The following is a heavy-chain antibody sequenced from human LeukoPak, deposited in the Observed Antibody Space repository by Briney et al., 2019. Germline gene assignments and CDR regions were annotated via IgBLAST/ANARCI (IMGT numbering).Heavy chain of an antibody. CDR2: ISDTGRDI. Sequence: GGSLRLSCAGSGFAFESFTMTWVRQAPGKGLEWVSLISDTGRDINYADSVRGRFTISRDNTKNSLFLQMVSLRVEDTAIYYCAKGLFSAYDKYLDSWGQGTLVTVSS. CDR1: GFAFESFT. J-gene: IGHJ4*02. V-gene: IGHV3-21*04. CDR3: AKGLFSAYDKYLDS. D-gene: IGHD5-12*01.